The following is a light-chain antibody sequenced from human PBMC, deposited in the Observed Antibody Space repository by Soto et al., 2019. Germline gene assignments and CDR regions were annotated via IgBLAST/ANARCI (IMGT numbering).Light chain of an antibody. CDR2: EVS. Sequence: ALTQPASVSGSRGQSITISCTGTSSDVGRYNYVSWYQQYPGKAPKLMISEVSNRPSGVSNRFSGSKSGNTASLTISGLQAEDEADYYCSSYATGSTAYVFGVGTKVTVL. CDR3: SSYATGSTAYV. CDR1: SSDVGRYNY. V-gene: IGLV2-14*01. J-gene: IGLJ1*01.